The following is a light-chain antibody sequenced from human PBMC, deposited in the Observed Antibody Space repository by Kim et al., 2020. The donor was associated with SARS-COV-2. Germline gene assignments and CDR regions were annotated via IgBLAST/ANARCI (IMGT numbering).Light chain of an antibody. CDR2: LAS. J-gene: IGKJ2*01. CDR3: QQYDTSPYT. Sequence: LSPGESATLSCRASHSVSSNYLAWYHQRPGQAPRLLIYLASTRATGAPDRFSGSGSGTDFTLTIRRLEPEDSGVFYCQQYDTSPYTFGQGTKLEI. V-gene: IGKV3-20*01. CDR1: HSVSSNY.